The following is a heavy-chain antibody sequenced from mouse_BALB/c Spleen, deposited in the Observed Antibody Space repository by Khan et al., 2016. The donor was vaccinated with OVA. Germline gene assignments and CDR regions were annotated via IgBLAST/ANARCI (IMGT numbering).Heavy chain of an antibody. CDR2: ISSGGSYT. J-gene: IGHJ4*01. Sequence: EVELVESGGDLVKPGGSLKLSCAASGFTFSSYGMSWVRQTPDKRLEWVATISSGGSYTYYPDSVKGRFTISRDNAKNTLYLQMSSLKSEDTAMYYGARLDAMDYWGQGTSVTVSS. V-gene: IGHV5-6*01. CDR3: ARLDAMDY. CDR1: GFTFSSYG.